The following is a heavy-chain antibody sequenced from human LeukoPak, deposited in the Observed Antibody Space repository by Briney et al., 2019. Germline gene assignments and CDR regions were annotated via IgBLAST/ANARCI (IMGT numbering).Heavy chain of an antibody. CDR2: VSGTGLTT. V-gene: IGHV3-23*01. Sequence: AGGSLRLSCAASGFTFSSYAMSWVRQAPGKGLEWVSAVSGTGLTTYYADSVKGRFIVSRDNSKNTLYLQMNSLRAEDTAVYYCARDSGYSFGTPFDYWGQGTLVTVSS. CDR1: GFTFSSYA. CDR3: ARDSGYSFGTPFDY. J-gene: IGHJ4*02. D-gene: IGHD5-18*01.